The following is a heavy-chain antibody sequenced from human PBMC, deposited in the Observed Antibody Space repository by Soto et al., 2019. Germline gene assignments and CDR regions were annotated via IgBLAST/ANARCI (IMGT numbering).Heavy chain of an antibody. D-gene: IGHD2-15*01. CDR3: ARVRTTYCSGGSCQLVYFDY. Sequence: PGGSLRLSCAASGFTFSSYSMNWVRQAPGKELEWVSSISSSSSYIYYADSVKGRFTISRDNAKNSLYLQMNSLRAEDTAVYYCARVRTTYCSGGSCQLVYFDYWGQGTLVTVSS. V-gene: IGHV3-21*01. CDR2: ISSSSSYI. CDR1: GFTFSSYS. J-gene: IGHJ4*02.